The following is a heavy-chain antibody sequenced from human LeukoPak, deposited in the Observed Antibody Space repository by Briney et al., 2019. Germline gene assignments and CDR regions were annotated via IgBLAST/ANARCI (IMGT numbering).Heavy chain of an antibody. J-gene: IGHJ4*02. Sequence: GGSLRLSCAASGFTVSSNYMSWVRQAPGKGLEWVSVIYNTGSTYYADSVKGRFTISRDNSKNTLYLQMNSLRAEDTAVYYCARRAGGYSHPYDYWGQGTLVTVSS. V-gene: IGHV3-66*04. CDR2: IYNTGST. CDR1: GFTVSSNY. CDR3: ARRAGGYSHPYDY. D-gene: IGHD4-23*01.